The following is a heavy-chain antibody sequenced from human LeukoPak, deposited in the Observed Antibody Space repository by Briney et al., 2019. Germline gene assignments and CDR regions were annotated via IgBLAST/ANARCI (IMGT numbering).Heavy chain of an antibody. J-gene: IGHJ5*02. CDR1: GGSISSGSYY. Sequence: SETLSLTCTVSGGSISSGSYYWSWIRQPAGKVLEWIGRIYTSGSTNYNPSLKSRVTISVDTSKNQFSLKLSSVTAADTAVYYCARDICTNGVCYANWFDPWGQGTLVTVSS. CDR3: ARDICTNGVCYANWFDP. D-gene: IGHD2-8*01. CDR2: IYTSGST. V-gene: IGHV4-61*02.